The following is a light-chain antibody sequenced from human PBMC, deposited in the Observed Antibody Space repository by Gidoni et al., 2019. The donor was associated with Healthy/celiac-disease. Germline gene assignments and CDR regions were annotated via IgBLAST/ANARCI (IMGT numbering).Light chain of an antibody. J-gene: IGLJ2*01. Sequence: QPVLTQPPSASASLGASVTLTCTLSSGYSNYKVDWYQQRPGKGPRFVMRVGTGGIVGSKGDGIPVRFSVLGSGLNRYLTIKNIQEEDESDYHCGADHGSGSNFVYLFGGGTKLTVL. CDR3: GADHGSGSNFVYL. V-gene: IGLV9-49*01. CDR2: VGTGGIVG. CDR1: SGYSNYK.